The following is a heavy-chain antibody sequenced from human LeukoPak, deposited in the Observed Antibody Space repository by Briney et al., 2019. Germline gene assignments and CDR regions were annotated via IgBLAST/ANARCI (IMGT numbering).Heavy chain of an antibody. CDR2: FIPIFGTA. Sequence: ASVKVSCKASGGTFSSYAISWVRQSPGQGLEWMGGFIPIFGTANYAQKCQGRVTITTDESTSTAYMELSRMRSEDTAVYYCARHGLFYCSGGSCYRTDAFDIWGQGTMVTVSS. CDR3: ARHGLFYCSGGSCYRTDAFDI. D-gene: IGHD2-15*01. CDR1: GGTFSSYA. J-gene: IGHJ3*02. V-gene: IGHV1-69*05.